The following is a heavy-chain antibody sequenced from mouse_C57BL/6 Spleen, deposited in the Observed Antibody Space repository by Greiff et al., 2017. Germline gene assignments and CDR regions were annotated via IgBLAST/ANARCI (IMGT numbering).Heavy chain of an antibody. CDR3: AREGNYVFDY. D-gene: IGHD2-1*01. V-gene: IGHV5-4*01. CDR1: GFTFSSYA. J-gene: IGHJ2*01. CDR2: ISDGGSYT. Sequence: EVKLVESGGGLVKPGGSLKLSCAASGFTFSSYAMSWVRQTPEKRLEWVATISDGGSYTYYPDNVKGRFTISRDNAKNNLYLQMSHLKSEDTAMYYCAREGNYVFDYWGQGTTLTVSS.